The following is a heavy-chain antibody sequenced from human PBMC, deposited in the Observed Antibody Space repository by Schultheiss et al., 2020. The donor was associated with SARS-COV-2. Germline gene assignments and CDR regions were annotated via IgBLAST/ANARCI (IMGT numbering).Heavy chain of an antibody. Sequence: GESLKISCAASGFTFSSYAMSWVRQAPGKGLEWVANMKQDGSEKYYVDSVKGRFTISRDNAKRSLYLQMNSLRAEDTAVYYCARGYSSGSDYWGQGTLVTVSS. V-gene: IGHV3-7*01. CDR1: GFTFSSYA. D-gene: IGHD6-19*01. J-gene: IGHJ4*02. CDR2: MKQDGSEK. CDR3: ARGYSSGSDY.